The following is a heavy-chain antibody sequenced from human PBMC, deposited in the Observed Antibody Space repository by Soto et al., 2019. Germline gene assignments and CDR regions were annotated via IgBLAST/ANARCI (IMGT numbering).Heavy chain of an antibody. D-gene: IGHD5-12*01. J-gene: IGHJ4*02. Sequence: PSETLSLTCTVSGDSMNNYYWSWIRQTPGKGLEWIGYIFPTGATEYTPSLNSRITMSVDTSKSQFSLKVTTVTAADTAVYYCARQPVAPGLRYFDSWGQGTLVTVSS. CDR1: GDSMNNYY. CDR3: ARQPVAPGLRYFDS. CDR2: IFPTGAT. V-gene: IGHV4-4*08.